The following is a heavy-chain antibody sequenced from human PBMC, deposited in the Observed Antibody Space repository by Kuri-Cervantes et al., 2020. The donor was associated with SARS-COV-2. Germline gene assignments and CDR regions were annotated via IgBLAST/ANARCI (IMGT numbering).Heavy chain of an antibody. D-gene: IGHD6-13*01. J-gene: IGHJ4*02. CDR3: ARDAAADNLSDY. Sequence: SVKVSCKASGYTFTSYAISWVRQAPGQGLEWMGRIIPIFGIANYAQKFQGRVTITADKSTSTAYMELSSLRSEDTAVYYCARDAAADNLSDYWGQGTLVTVSS. CDR1: GYTFTSYA. CDR2: IIPIFGIA. V-gene: IGHV1-69*04.